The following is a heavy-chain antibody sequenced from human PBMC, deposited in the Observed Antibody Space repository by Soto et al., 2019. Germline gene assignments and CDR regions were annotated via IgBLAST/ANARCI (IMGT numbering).Heavy chain of an antibody. J-gene: IGHJ4*02. CDR3: ARRYGGAVDY. V-gene: IGHV4-59*08. CDR2: IYHSGST. Sequence: SETLSLTCTVSGGSISSYYWSWIRQPPGKGLEWIGYIYHSGSTNYNPSLKSRVTLSVDTSKNQFSLKLSSVTAADTAVYYCARRYGGAVDYWGQGTLVTVSS. D-gene: IGHD3-10*01. CDR1: GGSISSYY.